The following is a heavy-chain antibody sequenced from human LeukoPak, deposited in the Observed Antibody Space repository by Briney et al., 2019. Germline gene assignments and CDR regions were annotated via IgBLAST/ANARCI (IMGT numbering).Heavy chain of an antibody. D-gene: IGHD6-13*01. J-gene: IGHJ3*02. V-gene: IGHV3-48*03. CDR2: ISSGATSI. CDR1: GFTFISYE. CDR3: ATNSRVSYAFAI. Sequence: GGSLRLSCAASGFTFISYEMNWVRQTPGMGLEWIAYISSGATSIYYADSVKGRFNISRDNAKNSLNPQMNSLRAEDTAVYYCATNSRVSYAFAIWGQGTMVTVSA.